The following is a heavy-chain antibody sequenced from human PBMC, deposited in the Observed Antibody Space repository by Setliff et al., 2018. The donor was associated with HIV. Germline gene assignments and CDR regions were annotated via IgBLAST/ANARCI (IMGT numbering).Heavy chain of an antibody. CDR3: TTETTKAALFQH. Sequence: PGGSLRLSCAASGFTFSSFGMHWVRQAPGKGLEWVAVKSKIDGGSTDYSAPVKGRFTIFRDDSRSTVDLLMRSLQNEDTAVYYCTTETTKAALFQHWGQGTPVTVSS. CDR1: GFTFSSFG. V-gene: IGHV3-15*01. D-gene: IGHD6-6*01. J-gene: IGHJ1*01. CDR2: KSKIDGGST.